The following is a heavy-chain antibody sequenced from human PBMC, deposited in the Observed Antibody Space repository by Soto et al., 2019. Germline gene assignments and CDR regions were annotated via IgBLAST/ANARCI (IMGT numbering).Heavy chain of an antibody. CDR2: IYWDDDK. D-gene: IGHD6-6*01. Sequence: QITLKESGPTLVKPTQTLTLTCTVSGFSLSTSRVGVGWIRQPPGKALEWLALIYWDDDKRYRPSLKSRLTIPRDTSKTQVVLTVTDMDPVDTATYYCVRSSAARPLTIDYWGQGTLVTVSS. J-gene: IGHJ4*02. V-gene: IGHV2-5*02. CDR1: GFSLSTSRVG. CDR3: VRSSAARPLTIDY.